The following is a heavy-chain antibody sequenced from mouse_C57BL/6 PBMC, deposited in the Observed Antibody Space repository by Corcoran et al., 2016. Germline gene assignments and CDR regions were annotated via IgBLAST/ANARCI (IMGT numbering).Heavy chain of an antibody. CDR2: INPYNGGT. Sequence: EVQLQQSGPVLVKPGASVKMSCKASGYTFTDYYMNWVKQSHGKSLEWIGVINPYNGGTSYNQKFKGKATLTVDKSSSTAYMELNSLTSEDSAVYYCARYSGRGYWSLDYWGQGTTLTVSS. J-gene: IGHJ2*01. CDR3: ARYSGRGYWSLDY. D-gene: IGHD2-3*01. V-gene: IGHV1-19*01. CDR1: GYTFTDYY.